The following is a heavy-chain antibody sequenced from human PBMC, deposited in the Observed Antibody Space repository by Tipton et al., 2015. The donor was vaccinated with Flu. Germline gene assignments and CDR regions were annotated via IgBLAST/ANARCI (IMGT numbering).Heavy chain of an antibody. Sequence: SLRLSCAASGFTFSSYGMHWVRQATGKGLEWVAVISYDGSNKYYADSVKGRFTISRDNSKNTLYLQMNSLRAEDTAVYYCAKVARGGYGNPCWCFDLWGRGPLVTVPS. V-gene: IGHV3-30*18. CDR3: AKVARGGYGNPCWCFDL. J-gene: IGHJ2*01. CDR1: GFTFSSYG. D-gene: IGHD5-12*01. CDR2: ISYDGSNK.